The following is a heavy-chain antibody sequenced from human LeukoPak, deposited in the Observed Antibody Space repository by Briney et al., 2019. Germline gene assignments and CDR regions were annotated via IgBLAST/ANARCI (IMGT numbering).Heavy chain of an antibody. CDR3: ARARDYYDSSGLVREYYYFDY. CDR1: GGSISSSNW. CDR2: IYHSGST. Sequence: PSGTLSLTCAVSGGSISSSNWWSWVRQPPGKGLEWIGEIYHSGSTNYNPSLKSRVTISVDKSKNQFSLKLSSVTAADTAVYYCARARDYYDSSGLVREYYYFDYWGQGTLVTVSS. J-gene: IGHJ4*02. D-gene: IGHD3-22*01. V-gene: IGHV4-4*02.